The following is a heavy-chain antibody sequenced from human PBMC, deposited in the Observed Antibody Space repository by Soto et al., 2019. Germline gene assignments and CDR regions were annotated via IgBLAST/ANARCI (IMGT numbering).Heavy chain of an antibody. Sequence: GGSLRLSCAASGFTFSSYAMHWVRQAPGKGLEWVAVISYDGSNKYYADSVKGRFTISRDNSKNTLYLQMNSLRAEDTAVYYCARVSTVTISAGYYYYYGMDVWGQGTTVTVSS. CDR1: GFTFSSYA. CDR2: ISYDGSNK. J-gene: IGHJ6*02. V-gene: IGHV3-30-3*01. D-gene: IGHD4-4*01. CDR3: ARVSTVTISAGYYYYYGMDV.